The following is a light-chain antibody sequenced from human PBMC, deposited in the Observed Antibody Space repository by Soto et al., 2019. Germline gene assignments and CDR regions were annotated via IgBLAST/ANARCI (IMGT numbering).Light chain of an antibody. CDR1: QSLLESNGYNC. CDR3: MQSLQSPLT. CDR2: LGS. J-gene: IGKJ1*01. V-gene: IGKV2-28*01. Sequence: DIVMTQSPLSLPVTPGEPASISCRSSQSLLESNGYNCLEWYLQKPGQSPQLLIYLGSNRASGVPDRFSGSGSGADFTVKISRVEAEDVGVYYCMQSLQSPLTFGQGTKVEIK.